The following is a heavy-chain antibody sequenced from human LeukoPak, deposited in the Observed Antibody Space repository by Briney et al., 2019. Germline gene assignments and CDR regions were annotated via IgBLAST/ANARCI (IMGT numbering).Heavy chain of an antibody. Sequence: SETLSLTCTVSGGSISSYYWSWLRQPPGKGLEWIGYIYYSGSTNYNPSLKSRVTISVDTSKNQFSLKLSSVTAADTAVYYCARARPLRWGSSWPFDYWGQGTLVTVSS. CDR3: ARARPLRWGSSWPFDY. V-gene: IGHV4-59*01. CDR1: GGSISSYY. D-gene: IGHD6-13*01. J-gene: IGHJ4*02. CDR2: IYYSGST.